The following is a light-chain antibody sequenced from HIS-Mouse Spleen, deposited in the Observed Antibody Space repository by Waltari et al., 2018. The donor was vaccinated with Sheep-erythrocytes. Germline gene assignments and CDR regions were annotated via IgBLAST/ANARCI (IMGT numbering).Light chain of an antibody. J-gene: IGKJ2*01. CDR2: DAS. CDR1: QSVSSY. CDR3: QQRSNWYT. Sequence: EIVLTQSPATLSLSPGDRATLSCRASQSVSSYLALYQQKPGQAPRLLIYDASNRATGIPARFSGSGSGTDFTLTISSLEPEDFAVYYCQQRSNWYTFGQGTKLEIK. V-gene: IGKV3-11*01.